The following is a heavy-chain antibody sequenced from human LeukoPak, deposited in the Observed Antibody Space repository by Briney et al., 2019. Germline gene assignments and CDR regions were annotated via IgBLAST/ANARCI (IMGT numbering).Heavy chain of an antibody. J-gene: IGHJ3*02. CDR2: IYYSGST. CDR1: GGSISSSSYY. V-gene: IGHV4-39*07. Sequence: NSSETLCLTCTVSGGSISSSSYYWGWIRQPPGKGLEWIGSIYYSGSTYYNPSLKSRVTISVDTSKNQFSLKLSSVTAADTAVYYCARGSYSRSRRHPDAFDIWGQGTVVTVSS. D-gene: IGHD1-26*01. CDR3: ARGSYSRSRRHPDAFDI.